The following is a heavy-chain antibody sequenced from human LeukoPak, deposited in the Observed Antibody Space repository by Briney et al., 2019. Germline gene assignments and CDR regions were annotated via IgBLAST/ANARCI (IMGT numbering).Heavy chain of an antibody. CDR1: GFTFSRYW. J-gene: IGHJ6*03. Sequence: GGSLRLSCAASGFTFSRYWMSWFRQAPGKGLEWVANIKQDGSEKYYVDSVKGRFTISRDNAKNSLYLQMNSLRAEDTAVYYCARDYDILTEGDYYYYYMDVWGKGTTVTVSS. CDR2: IKQDGSEK. V-gene: IGHV3-7*01. CDR3: ARDYDILTEGDYYYYYMDV. D-gene: IGHD3-9*01.